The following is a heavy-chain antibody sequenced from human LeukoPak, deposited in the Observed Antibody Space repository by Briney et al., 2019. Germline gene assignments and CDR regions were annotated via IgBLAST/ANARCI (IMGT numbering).Heavy chain of an antibody. CDR1: GFTFSSCW. V-gene: IGHV3-7*04. CDR2: IKQDGSEK. CDR3: ARDGQQLGF. D-gene: IGHD6-13*01. J-gene: IGHJ4*02. Sequence: PGGSLRLSCAASGFTFSSCWMSWVSQAPGKGLEWVANIKQDGSEKYYVDSVKGRFTISRDNAKNSLYLQMNSLRAEDTAVYYCARDGQQLGFWGQGTLVTVSS.